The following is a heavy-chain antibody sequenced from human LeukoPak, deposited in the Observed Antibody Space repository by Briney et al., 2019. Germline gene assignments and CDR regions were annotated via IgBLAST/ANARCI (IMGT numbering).Heavy chain of an antibody. V-gene: IGHV4-34*01. Sequence: PSETLSFTCAVYGGSFSGYYWSWIRQPPGKGLEWIGEINHSGSTNYNPSLKSRVTISVDTSKNQFSLKLSSVTAADTAVYYCASPGLITIFGVVHDAFDIWGQGTMVTVSS. CDR2: INHSGST. J-gene: IGHJ3*02. D-gene: IGHD3-3*01. CDR3: ASPGLITIFGVVHDAFDI. CDR1: GGSFSGYY.